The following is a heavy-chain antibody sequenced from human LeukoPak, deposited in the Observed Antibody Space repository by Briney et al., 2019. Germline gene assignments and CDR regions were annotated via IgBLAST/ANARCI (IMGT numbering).Heavy chain of an antibody. D-gene: IGHD3-10*01. J-gene: IGHJ6*03. V-gene: IGHV3-21*04. CDR1: GFTFSSYG. Sequence: PGGTLRLSCAASGFTFSSYGMSWVRQAPGKGLEWVSAISSSGSTIYYADSVKGRFTISRGNAKNSLYLQMNSLRAEDTAVYYCARVTSGSFYYYYYMDVWGKGTTVTISS. CDR2: ISSSGSTI. CDR3: ARVTSGSFYYYYYMDV.